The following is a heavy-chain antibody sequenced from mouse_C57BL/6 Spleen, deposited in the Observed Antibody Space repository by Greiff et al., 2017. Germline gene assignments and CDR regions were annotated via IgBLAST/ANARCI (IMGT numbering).Heavy chain of an antibody. V-gene: IGHV1-82*01. CDR3: ARWDAMDY. CDR2: IYPGDGDT. Sequence: VKLMESGPELVKPGASVKISCKASGYAFSSSWMNWVKQRPGKGLEWIGRIYPGDGDTNYNGKFKGKATLTADKSSSTAYMQLSSLTSEDSAVYFCARWDAMDYWDQGTSVTVSS. CDR1: GYAFSSSW. J-gene: IGHJ4*01.